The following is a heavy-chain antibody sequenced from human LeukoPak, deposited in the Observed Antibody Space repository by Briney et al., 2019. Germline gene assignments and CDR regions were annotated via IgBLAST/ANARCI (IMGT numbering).Heavy chain of an antibody. CDR2: LSAGGGST. V-gene: IGHV3-23*01. D-gene: IGHD6-19*01. Sequence: PGRSLRLSCAVSGLTFSDYSMTWVRQAPGKGLFWVSGLSAGGGSTYYADSVKGRFTISRDNPRNTLYLQMNALRAEDTAVDYCAIGAAGPEYWGQGTLVTVSS. CDR1: GLTFSDYS. J-gene: IGHJ4*02. CDR3: AIGAAGPEY.